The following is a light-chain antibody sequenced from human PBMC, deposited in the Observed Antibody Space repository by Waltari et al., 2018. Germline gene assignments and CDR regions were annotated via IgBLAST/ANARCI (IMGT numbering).Light chain of an antibody. CDR3: QQGSILALT. Sequence: EVVLTQSPVTLSLAAGERATLSCRASESVSNYLAWYQQKPGQSPRLLNFDQSNRAPGIPARFRGSGYWTEFTLHNNQLEAEDFALYYRQQGSILALTFGGGTK. J-gene: IGKJ4*01. CDR2: DQS. CDR1: ESVSNY. V-gene: IGKV3-11*01.